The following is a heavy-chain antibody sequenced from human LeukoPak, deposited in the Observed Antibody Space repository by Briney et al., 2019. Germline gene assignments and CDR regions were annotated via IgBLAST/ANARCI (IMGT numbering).Heavy chain of an antibody. V-gene: IGHV4-39*02. CDR2: IYYSGST. J-gene: IGHJ5*02. D-gene: IGHD6-13*01. Sequence: AETLSLTCTVSGGSISSSGYYWGWIRQPPGKGLEWFGSIYYSGSTYYNPSLKSRVTISVDTSKNQFSLKLSSVAAADTAVYYCARDPTEAGKGAWFDPWGQGTLVTVSS. CDR1: GGSISSSGYY. CDR3: ARDPTEAGKGAWFDP.